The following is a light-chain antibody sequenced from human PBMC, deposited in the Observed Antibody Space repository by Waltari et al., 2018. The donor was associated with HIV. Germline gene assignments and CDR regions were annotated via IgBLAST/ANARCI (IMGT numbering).Light chain of an antibody. V-gene: IGLV3-25*03. CDR1: ALPKKF. CDR3: QSADSSGTWV. CDR2: QDT. J-gene: IGLJ3*02. Sequence: SFGLTQPPSVSVSPGQTARITCSGDALPKKFAYWYQQKPGQAPVLIIYQDTERPAGIPERFSGSSSGTRVTLTVSGVQAEDEADYYCQSADSSGTWVFGGGTKLTVL.